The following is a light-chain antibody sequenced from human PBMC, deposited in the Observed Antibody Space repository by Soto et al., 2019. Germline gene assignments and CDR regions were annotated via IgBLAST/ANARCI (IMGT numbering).Light chain of an antibody. Sequence: QLVLTQSPSASASLGASVKLTCTLSSGHSSYAIAWHQQQPEKGPRYLMKLNSDGSHSKGDGIPDRLSGSSSGAERYLNISSLQSEDEADYYCQTWGTGIVVFGGGTKLTVL. V-gene: IGLV4-69*01. J-gene: IGLJ2*01. CDR2: LNSDGSH. CDR1: SGHSSYA. CDR3: QTWGTGIVV.